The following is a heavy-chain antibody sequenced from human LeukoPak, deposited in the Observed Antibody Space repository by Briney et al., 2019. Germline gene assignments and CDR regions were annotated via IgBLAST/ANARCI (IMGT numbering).Heavy chain of an antibody. J-gene: IGHJ4*02. D-gene: IGHD3-22*01. CDR2: ISDSGGST. V-gene: IGHV3-23*01. CDR3: ATYRRGYYDSSDYYYFDY. Sequence: GGSLRLSCAASGFTFRSFAMSWVRQAPGKGLEWVSGISDSGGSTYYADSVKGRFTISRDNSKNTLYLQMNSLRAEDTAVYYCATYRRGYYDSSDYYYFDYWGQATLVTVSS. CDR1: GFTFRSFA.